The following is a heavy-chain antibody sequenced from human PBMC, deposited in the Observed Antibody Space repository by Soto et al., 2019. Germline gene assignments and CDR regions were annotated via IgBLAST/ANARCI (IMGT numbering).Heavy chain of an antibody. CDR1: GYTFTTYG. V-gene: IGHV1-18*01. CDR3: ARERGRSCIGGSCPSDY. D-gene: IGHD2-15*01. Sequence: QVQLVQSGAEVKKPGASVRVSCKASGYTFTTYGITWVRQAPGQWLEWMGWISTYDGDTNYAQKVQGRVTMTKETTTSTAYMELRSLRSDDTAVYYCARERGRSCIGGSCPSDYWGQGTLVTVSS. J-gene: IGHJ4*02. CDR2: ISTYDGDT.